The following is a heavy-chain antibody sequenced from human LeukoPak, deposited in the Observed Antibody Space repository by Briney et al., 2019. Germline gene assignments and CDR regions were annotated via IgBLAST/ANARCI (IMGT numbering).Heavy chain of an antibody. V-gene: IGHV4-59*11. D-gene: IGHD5-12*01. J-gene: IGHJ4*02. Sequence: PSETLSLTCTVSGGSISSHYWSWIRQPPGKGLEWIGYIYYSGSTNYNPSLKSRVTISVDTSKNQFSLKLSSVTAADTAVYYCARMDIVATIFDYWGQGTLVTVSS. CDR1: GGSISSHY. CDR3: ARMDIVATIFDY. CDR2: IYYSGST.